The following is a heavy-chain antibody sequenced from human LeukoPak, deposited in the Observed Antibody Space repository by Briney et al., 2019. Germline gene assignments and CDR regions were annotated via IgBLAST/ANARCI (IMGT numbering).Heavy chain of an antibody. J-gene: IGHJ5*02. Sequence: SETLSLTCTVSGGSISSYYWSWIRQPPGKGLEGIGYIYTSGSTNYNPSLKSRVTISVDTSKNQFSLKLSSVTAADTAVYYCARVYDSSGYYYPGQDNWFDPWGQGTLVTVSS. CDR2: IYTSGST. CDR3: ARVYDSSGYYYPGQDNWFDP. D-gene: IGHD3-22*01. V-gene: IGHV4-4*09. CDR1: GGSISSYY.